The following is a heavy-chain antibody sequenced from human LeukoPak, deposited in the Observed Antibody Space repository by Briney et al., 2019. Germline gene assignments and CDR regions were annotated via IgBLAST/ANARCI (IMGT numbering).Heavy chain of an antibody. CDR1: GLTFSDYS. Sequence: SGGSLRLSCVASGLTFSDYSMTWVRQAPGKGLEWVALTSYDESNKKYADSVKGRFTISRDNSKNTLYLQMNSLRVEDTAVYYCARKPSSIGAGGPYYFDYWGQGTLVTVSS. J-gene: IGHJ4*02. D-gene: IGHD6-13*01. CDR2: TSYDESNK. V-gene: IGHV3-30-3*01. CDR3: ARKPSSIGAGGPYYFDY.